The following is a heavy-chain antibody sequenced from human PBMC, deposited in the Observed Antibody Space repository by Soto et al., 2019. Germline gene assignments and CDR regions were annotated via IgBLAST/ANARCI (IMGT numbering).Heavy chain of an antibody. Sequence: SETLSLTCIVSGGSISGYYWSWIRQPPGKGLEWIGYIYDRGITNYNPSLKSRVTISVDTSKNHFSLRLSSVTAADTAVYYCARGGYDWDNWGQGTLVTVSS. D-gene: IGHD5-12*01. CDR3: ARGGYDWDN. V-gene: IGHV4-59*01. CDR1: GGSISGYY. CDR2: IYDRGIT. J-gene: IGHJ4*02.